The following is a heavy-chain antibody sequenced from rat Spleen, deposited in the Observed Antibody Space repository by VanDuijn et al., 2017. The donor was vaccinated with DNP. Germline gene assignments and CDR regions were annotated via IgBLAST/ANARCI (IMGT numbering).Heavy chain of an antibody. CDR2: IWSGGST. V-gene: IGHV2-16*01. J-gene: IGHJ2*01. D-gene: IGHD1-10*01. CDR3: ARITTTYYFDY. CDR1: GFSLTSYG. Sequence: QVQLKESGPGLVQPSQTLSLTCTVSGFSLTSYGASWVRQPPGKGLEWIGAIWSGGSTDYNSALKSRLSISRDTSKSQVLLKRNSLQTEATAMYFCARITTTYYFDYWGQGVMVTVSS.